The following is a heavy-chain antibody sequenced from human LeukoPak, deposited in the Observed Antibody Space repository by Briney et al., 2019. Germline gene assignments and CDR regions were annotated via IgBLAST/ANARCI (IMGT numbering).Heavy chain of an antibody. CDR1: GFTFSSYA. Sequence: GGSLRLSCAASGFTFSSYAMSWVRQAPGKGLEWVSAISGSGGSTYYADSVKGRFTISRDNSKNTLYLQMNSLRAGDTAVYYCAKGIPVLRFLEWLSRRGAFDIWGQGTMVTVSS. V-gene: IGHV3-23*01. D-gene: IGHD3-3*01. CDR2: ISGSGGST. CDR3: AKGIPVLRFLEWLSRRGAFDI. J-gene: IGHJ3*02.